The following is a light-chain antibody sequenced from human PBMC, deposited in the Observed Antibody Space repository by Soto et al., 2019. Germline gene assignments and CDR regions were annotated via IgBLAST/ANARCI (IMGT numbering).Light chain of an antibody. CDR1: SSDVGIFNY. V-gene: IGLV2-14*03. Sequence: QSALTQSASVSGSPGQSITISCTGTSSDVGIFNYVSWYQHHPGKVPRLMIYDVSHRPSGVSNRFSGSKSGNTASLTISGLQAEDEADYYCSSYSSTTTPVVFGGGTQVTVL. CDR3: SSYSSTTTPVV. CDR2: DVS. J-gene: IGLJ2*01.